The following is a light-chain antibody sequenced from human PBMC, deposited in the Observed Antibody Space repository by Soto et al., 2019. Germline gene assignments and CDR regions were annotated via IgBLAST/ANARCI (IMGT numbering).Light chain of an antibody. J-gene: IGKJ3*01. CDR1: QGISTW. CDR2: ATS. CDR3: QQYNSFPLT. V-gene: IGKV1-12*01. Sequence: DIQMTQSPSSVSASVGDRVTITCRASQGISTWLAWYQQKPGKAPKLLIYATSTLESGVPSRFSGGRSGTDFILTISSLQHEDFETYSCQQYNSFPLTLGPGTKVDIK.